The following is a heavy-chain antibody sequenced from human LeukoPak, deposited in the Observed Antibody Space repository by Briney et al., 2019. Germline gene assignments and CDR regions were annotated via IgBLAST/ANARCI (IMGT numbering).Heavy chain of an antibody. CDR2: IWHDGSHK. CDR1: GFSFTSYA. J-gene: IGHJ3*01. V-gene: IGHV3-33*08. CDR3: VRGCGSNVYASAFDV. D-gene: IGHD2-8*01. Sequence: QPGGSLRLSCAASGFSFTSYAMSWVRQAPGKGLEWVTVIWHDGSHKDYADSVKGRFTISRDNSKNTLYLQMNDLRAEDTAMYYCVRGCGSNVYASAFDVWGQGTMVTVSS.